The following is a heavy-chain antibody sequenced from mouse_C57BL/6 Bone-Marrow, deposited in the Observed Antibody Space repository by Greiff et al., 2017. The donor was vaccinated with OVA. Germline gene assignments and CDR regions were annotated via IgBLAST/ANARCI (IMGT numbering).Heavy chain of an antibody. V-gene: IGHV1-69*01. D-gene: IGHD1-1*01. CDR3: ARETCGSAYWYVDV. CDR2: IDPSDSYT. Sequence: VQLQQPGAELVMPGASVKLSCKASGYTFTSYWMHWVKQRPGQGLEWIGEIDPSDSYTNYNQKFKGKSTLTVDKSSSTAYMQLRSLTSEDSAVYYCARETCGSAYWYVDVWGTGTTVTVSS. J-gene: IGHJ1*03. CDR1: GYTFTSYW.